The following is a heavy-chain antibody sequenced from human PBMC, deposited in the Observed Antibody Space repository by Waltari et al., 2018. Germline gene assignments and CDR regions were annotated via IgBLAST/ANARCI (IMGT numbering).Heavy chain of an antibody. CDR1: GFTFSSYE. V-gene: IGHV3-48*03. D-gene: IGHD5-18*01. J-gene: IGHJ6*02. Sequence: EVQLVESGGGLVQPGGSLRLSCAASGFTFSSYEMTWVRQAPGKGLEWVSYISSSGSTIYYADSVKGRFTISRDNAKNSLYLQINSLRAEDTAVYYCASDRQLWLRYYYYGMDFWGQGTTVTVSS. CDR3: ASDRQLWLRYYYYGMDF. CDR2: ISSSGSTI.